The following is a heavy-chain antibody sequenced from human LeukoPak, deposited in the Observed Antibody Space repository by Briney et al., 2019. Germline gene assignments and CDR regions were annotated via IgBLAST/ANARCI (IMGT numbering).Heavy chain of an antibody. CDR3: AIQAGRYFQH. D-gene: IGHD1-14*01. CDR1: GFTFSSYA. CDR2: ISYDGSSK. Sequence: GGSLRLSCAASGFTFSSYAMHWVRQAPGKGLEWVAVISYDGSSKYYADSVKGRFTISRDNSKNTLYLQMNSLRTEDTAVYSCAIQAGRYFQHWGQGTLVTVSS. J-gene: IGHJ1*01. V-gene: IGHV3-30-3*01.